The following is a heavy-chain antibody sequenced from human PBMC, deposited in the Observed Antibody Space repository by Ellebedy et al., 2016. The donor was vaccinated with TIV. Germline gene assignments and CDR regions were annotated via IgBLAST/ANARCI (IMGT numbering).Heavy chain of an antibody. CDR3: ARDSKADSSGYYRDYYNYGMDV. J-gene: IGHJ6*02. CDR2: INPYSGGT. CDR1: GYTFTDYF. V-gene: IGHV1-2*02. D-gene: IGHD3-22*01. Sequence: ASVKVSCKASGYTFTDYFMYSVRQAPGQGLEWMGWINPYSGGTNYAQKFQGRVTMTRDTSISTAYMELSRLRSDDTAVYYCARDSKADSSGYYRDYYNYGMDVWGQGTTVTVSS.